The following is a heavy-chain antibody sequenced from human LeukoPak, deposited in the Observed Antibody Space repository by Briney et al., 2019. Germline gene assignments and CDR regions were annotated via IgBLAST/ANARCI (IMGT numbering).Heavy chain of an antibody. D-gene: IGHD3-10*01. CDR1: GFTFSSYA. CDR2: ISGSGGST. J-gene: IGHJ4*02. V-gene: IGHV3-23*01. CDR3: AKMRVRGVIITPPDGLDY. Sequence: GGSLRLSCAASGFTFSSYAMSWVRQAPGKGLEWVSAISGSGGSTYYADSVKGRFTISRDNSKNTLYPQMNSLRAEDTAVYYCAKMRVRGVIITPPDGLDYWGQGTLVTVSS.